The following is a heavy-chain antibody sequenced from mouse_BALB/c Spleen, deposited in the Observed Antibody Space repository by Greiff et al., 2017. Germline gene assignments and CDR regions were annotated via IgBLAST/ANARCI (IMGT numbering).Heavy chain of an antibody. J-gene: IGHJ4*01. Sequence: QVQLKQSGAELMKPGASVKISCKATGYTFSSYWIEWVKQRPGHGLEWIGEILPGSGSTNYNEKFKGKATFTADTSSNTAYMQLSSLTSEDSAVYYCARKGSMIKMDYWGQGTSVTVSS. V-gene: IGHV1-9*01. CDR1: GYTFSSYW. D-gene: IGHD2-4*01. CDR2: ILPGSGST. CDR3: ARKGSMIKMDY.